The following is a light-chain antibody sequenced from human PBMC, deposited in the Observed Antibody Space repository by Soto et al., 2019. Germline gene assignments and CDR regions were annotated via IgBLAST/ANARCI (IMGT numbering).Light chain of an antibody. J-gene: IGKJ2*01. V-gene: IGKV1-16*01. CDR3: HQYFQFPLN. CDR1: EAISRF. CDR2: GAV. Sequence: DIQVTQSPPSLSASIGDTVTISCRTSEAISRFLAWFQQKPGEAPKTLIHGAVKLQSGVSSRFSGSVFLGNTNFTLTIRNLQPEDSAIYFCHQYFQFPLNFGQGTKLDIK.